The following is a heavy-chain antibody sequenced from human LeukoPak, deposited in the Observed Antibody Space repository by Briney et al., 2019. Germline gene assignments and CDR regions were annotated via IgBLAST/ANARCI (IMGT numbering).Heavy chain of an antibody. CDR3: ARDPYCGGDCSRRPGY. CDR2: ISSSSSYI. D-gene: IGHD2-21*02. Sequence: RGSLRLSCAASGFTFSSYSMNWVRQAPGKGLEWVSSISSSSSYIYYADSVKGRFTISRDNAKNSLYLQMNSLRAEDTAVYYCARDPYCGGDCSRRPGYWGQGTLVTVSS. V-gene: IGHV3-21*01. CDR1: GFTFSSYS. J-gene: IGHJ4*02.